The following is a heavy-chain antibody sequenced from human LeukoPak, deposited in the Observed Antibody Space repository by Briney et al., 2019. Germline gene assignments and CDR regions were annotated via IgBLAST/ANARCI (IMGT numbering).Heavy chain of an antibody. CDR1: GYTFTSYG. Sequence: ASVKVSCKASGYTFTSYGITWVRQSPGQGLEWMGWISAYNGNTNYAQKLQGRVTMTTDTSASTAYMELRSLRSDDTAVYYCAREVNGETAAIECLFDSWGQGTLVTVSS. D-gene: IGHD2-2*01. V-gene: IGHV1-18*01. CDR2: ISAYNGNT. CDR3: AREVNGETAAIECLFDS. J-gene: IGHJ4*02.